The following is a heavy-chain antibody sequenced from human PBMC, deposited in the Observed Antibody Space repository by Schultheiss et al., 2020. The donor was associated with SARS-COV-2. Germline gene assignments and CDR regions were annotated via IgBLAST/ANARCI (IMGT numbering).Heavy chain of an antibody. CDR2: IFPIFGTA. Sequence: SVKVSCKSSGYTFTSYGISWARQAPGQGLAWMGGIFPIFGTAKYAQKFQGRVTITADESTSTAYMELSSLRSEDTAVYYCARGDGYNREGGMDVWGQGTAVTVSS. J-gene: IGHJ6*02. CDR3: ARGDGYNREGGMDV. D-gene: IGHD5-24*01. CDR1: GYTFTSYG. V-gene: IGHV1-69*13.